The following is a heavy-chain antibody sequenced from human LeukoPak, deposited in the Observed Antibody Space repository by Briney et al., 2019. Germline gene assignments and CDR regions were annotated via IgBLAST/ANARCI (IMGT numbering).Heavy chain of an antibody. Sequence: SETLSLTCTVSGGSISSYYWSWIRQPPGKGLEWIGNIYYSGSTYYNPSLKSRVTMSVDTSKNQFSLKLSSVTAADTAVYYCALYSSGSLGSWGQGTLVTVSS. V-gene: IGHV4-59*01. CDR2: IYYSGST. D-gene: IGHD6-19*01. CDR3: ALYSSGSLGS. CDR1: GGSISSYY. J-gene: IGHJ5*02.